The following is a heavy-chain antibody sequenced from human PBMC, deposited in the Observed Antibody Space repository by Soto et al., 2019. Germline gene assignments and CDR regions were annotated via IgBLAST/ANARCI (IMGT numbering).Heavy chain of an antibody. CDR1: GFTFSSYG. CDR3: ARDQRWELLNWYFDL. J-gene: IGHJ2*01. CDR2: IWYDGSNK. V-gene: IGHV3-33*01. Sequence: QVQLVESGGGVVQPGRSLRLSCAASGFTFSSYGMHWVRQAPGKGLEWVAVIWYDGSNKYYADSVKGRFTISRDNSKNTLYLKMNSLRAEDTAVYYCARDQRWELLNWYFDLWGRGTLVTVSS. D-gene: IGHD1-26*01.